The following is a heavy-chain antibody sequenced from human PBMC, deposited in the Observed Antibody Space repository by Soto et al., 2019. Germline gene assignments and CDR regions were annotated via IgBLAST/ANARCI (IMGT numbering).Heavy chain of an antibody. J-gene: IGHJ6*02. V-gene: IGHV1-24*01. Sequence: GASVKVSCKVSGYTLTELSMHCVRQAPGKGLEWMGGFDPEDGETIYAQKFQGRVTMTEDTSTDTAYMELSSLRSEDTAVYYCASRRITIFGVVNYYYYYYGMDVWGQGTTVTVSS. D-gene: IGHD3-3*01. CDR1: GYTLTELS. CDR3: ASRRITIFGVVNYYYYYYGMDV. CDR2: FDPEDGET.